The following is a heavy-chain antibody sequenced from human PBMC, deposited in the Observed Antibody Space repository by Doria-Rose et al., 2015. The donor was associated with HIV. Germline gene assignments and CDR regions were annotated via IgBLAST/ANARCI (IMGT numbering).Heavy chain of an antibody. CDR1: GVSLSSPGMG. CDR2: IFPDDER. CDR3: ARIKSSRWYHKYYFDF. V-gene: IGHV2-26*01. D-gene: IGHD6-13*01. J-gene: IGHJ4*02. Sequence: QITLKESGPVLVKPTETLTLTCTVSGVSLSSPGMGVSWIRQPPGKALEWLANIFPDDERSYKTSLKSRLTISRGTSKSQVVLTMTDMDPVDIATYYCARIKSSRWYHKYYFDFWGQGTLVIVSA.